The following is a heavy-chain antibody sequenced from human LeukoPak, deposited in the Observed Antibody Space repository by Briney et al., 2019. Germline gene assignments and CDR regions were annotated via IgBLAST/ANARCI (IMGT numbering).Heavy chain of an antibody. Sequence: GGSLRLSCAASGFTFSNHGMHWVRQAPGKGLEWVAVMSYDGSNKYYADSVKGRFTISRDNSKNTLYLQMNSLRAEDTAVYYCAKDHSAVAGYFDYWGQGTLVTVSS. V-gene: IGHV3-30*18. CDR2: MSYDGSNK. D-gene: IGHD6-19*01. CDR1: GFTFSNHG. J-gene: IGHJ4*02. CDR3: AKDHSAVAGYFDY.